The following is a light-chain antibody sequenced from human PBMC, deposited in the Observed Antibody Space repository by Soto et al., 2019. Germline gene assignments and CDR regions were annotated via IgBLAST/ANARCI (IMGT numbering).Light chain of an antibody. CDR2: GAS. Sequence: IFFTHNPGTPSLSPRGRRTLSCRARQSVSSSYLAWYQQKPGQAPRLLIYGASSRATGIPDRFSGSGSGTDFTLTISSLQSEDFATYFCQQSYSKPYTFGQGTRLEIK. CDR1: QSVSSSY. J-gene: IGKJ5*01. CDR3: QQSYSKPYT. V-gene: IGKV3-20*01.